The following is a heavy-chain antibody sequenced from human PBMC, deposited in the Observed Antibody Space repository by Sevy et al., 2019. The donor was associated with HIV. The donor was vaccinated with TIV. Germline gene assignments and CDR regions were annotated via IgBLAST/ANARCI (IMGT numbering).Heavy chain of an antibody. D-gene: IGHD1-26*01. CDR2: IIPIFGTA. Sequence: ASVKVSCKASGGTFSSYAISWVRQAPGQGLEWMGGIIPIFGTANYAQKFQGRVTITADESTSRAYMELSSLRSEDTAVYYCARDSGSYGTFDYWGQGTLVTVSS. J-gene: IGHJ4*02. CDR3: ARDSGSYGTFDY. V-gene: IGHV1-69*13. CDR1: GGTFSSYA.